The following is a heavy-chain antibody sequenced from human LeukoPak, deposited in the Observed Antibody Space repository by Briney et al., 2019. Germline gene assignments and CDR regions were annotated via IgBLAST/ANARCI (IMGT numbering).Heavy chain of an antibody. CDR2: ISSSGSTI. CDR1: GFTFSDHY. D-gene: IGHD5-12*01. J-gene: IGHJ4*02. CDR3: ARVEASGYDYGAFDY. V-gene: IGHV3-11*04. Sequence: GGSLRLSCAASGFTFSDHYMSWIRQAPGKGLEWVSYISSSGSTIYYADSVKGRFTISRDNAKNSLYLQMNSLRAEDTAVYYCARVEASGYDYGAFDYWGQGTLVTVSS.